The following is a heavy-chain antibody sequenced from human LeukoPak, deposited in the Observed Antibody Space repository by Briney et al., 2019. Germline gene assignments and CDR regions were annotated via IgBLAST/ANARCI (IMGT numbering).Heavy chain of an antibody. V-gene: IGHV1-18*01. CDR1: GYTFTSYG. Sequence: ASVKVSCKASGYTFTSYGISWVRQAPGQGLEWMGWISAYNGNTNYAQKLQGRVTMTTDTSTSTAYMELRSLRSDDTAVYYCAREFGTYYYGSGSAYFDYWGQGTLVTVSS. J-gene: IGHJ4*02. D-gene: IGHD3-10*01. CDR3: AREFGTYYYGSGSAYFDY. CDR2: ISAYNGNT.